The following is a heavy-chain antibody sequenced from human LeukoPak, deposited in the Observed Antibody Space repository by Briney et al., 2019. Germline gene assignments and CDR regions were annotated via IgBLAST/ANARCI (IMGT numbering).Heavy chain of an antibody. D-gene: IGHD5-18*01. CDR3: ARQLDTAKGGDAFDI. Sequence: SETLSLTCTVSGGSISSYYWSWIRQPPGKGLEWIGYIYYSGSTNYNPSLKSRVTISVDTSKNQFSLKLSSVTAADTAVYYCARQLDTAKGGDAFDIWGQGTMVTVSS. CDR2: IYYSGST. J-gene: IGHJ3*02. V-gene: IGHV4-59*08. CDR1: GGSISSYY.